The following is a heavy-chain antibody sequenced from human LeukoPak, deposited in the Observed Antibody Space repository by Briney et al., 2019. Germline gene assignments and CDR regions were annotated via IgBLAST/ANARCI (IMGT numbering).Heavy chain of an antibody. CDR1: GGSISSSSYY. D-gene: IGHD3-22*01. J-gene: IGHJ4*02. Sequence: SETLSLTCTVSGGSISSSSYYWGWIRQPPGKGLEWIGSIYYSGSTYYNPSLKSRVTISVDTSKNQFSLKLSSVTAADTAVYYCARGYYDSSPGGYRGQGTLVTVSS. CDR3: ARGYYDSSPGGY. V-gene: IGHV4-39*07. CDR2: IYYSGST.